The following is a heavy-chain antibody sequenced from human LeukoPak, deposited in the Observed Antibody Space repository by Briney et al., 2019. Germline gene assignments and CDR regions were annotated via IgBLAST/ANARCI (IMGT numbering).Heavy chain of an antibody. J-gene: IGHJ1*01. V-gene: IGHV3-66*01. CDR3: ALDYWG. D-gene: IGHD7-27*01. CDR1: GFTISNNH. CDR2: IYSGGTT. Sequence: GGSLTLPCTVSGFTISNNHMNWVRQAPGKGLEWVSVIYSGGTTYYADSVKGRFTISRDNSKNTLYLQMNSLRAEDTAVYYCALDYWGRGQGALVTVSS.